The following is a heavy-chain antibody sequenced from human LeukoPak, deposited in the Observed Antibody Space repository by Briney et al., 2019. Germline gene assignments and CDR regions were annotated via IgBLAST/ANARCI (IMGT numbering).Heavy chain of an antibody. V-gene: IGHV4-34*01. D-gene: IGHD6-6*01. CDR1: GGSFSGYY. Sequence: SETLSLTCAVYGGSFSGYYWSWIRQPPGKGLEWIGEINHSGSTNYNPSLKSRVTISVDTSKNQFSLKLSSVTAADTAVYYCGRGAKGSSAGGYYYYMDVWGKGTTVTVSS. CDR3: GRGAKGSSAGGYYYYMDV. CDR2: INHSGST. J-gene: IGHJ6*03.